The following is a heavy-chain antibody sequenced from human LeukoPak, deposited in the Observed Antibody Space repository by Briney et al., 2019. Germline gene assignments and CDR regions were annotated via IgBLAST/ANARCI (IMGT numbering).Heavy chain of an antibody. Sequence: SETLSLTCAVYGGSFSGYYWSWIRQPPGKGLEWIGEINHSGSTNYNPSLKSRVTISVDTSKNQFSLKLSSVTAADTAVYYCASGGKAAAGNWFDPWGQGTLVTVSS. D-gene: IGHD6-13*01. J-gene: IGHJ5*02. CDR1: GGSFSGYY. V-gene: IGHV4-34*01. CDR2: INHSGST. CDR3: ASGGKAAAGNWFDP.